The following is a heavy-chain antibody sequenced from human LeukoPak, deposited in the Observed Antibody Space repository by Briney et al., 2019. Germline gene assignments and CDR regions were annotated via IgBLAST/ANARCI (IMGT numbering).Heavy chain of an antibody. CDR1: GFTFVNYG. CDR2: ISSSGGNT. CDR3: AKRSAYCDSRGYYFPFEY. J-gene: IGHJ4*02. D-gene: IGHD3-22*01. V-gene: IGHV3-23*01. Sequence: GGSLRLSCTASGFTFVNYGMSWVRQAPGKGLEWVSSISSSGGNTYYADSVKGRFTISRDNSKNTLYLQMNSLRAEDTAVYYCAKRSAYCDSRGYYFPFEYWGQGTLVTVSS.